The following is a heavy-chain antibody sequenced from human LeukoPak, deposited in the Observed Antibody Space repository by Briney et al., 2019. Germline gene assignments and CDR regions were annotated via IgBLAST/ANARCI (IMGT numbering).Heavy chain of an antibody. CDR1: GGSFSGYY. V-gene: IGHV4-39*01. D-gene: IGHD3-10*01. J-gene: IGHJ5*02. CDR3: ARQSGAYNWFDP. Sequence: PSETLSLTCAVYGGSFSGYYWGWIRQPPGKGLEWIGSIYYSGSTYYNPSLKSRVTISIDTSKNQFSLKLSSVTAADPAVYSCARQSGAYNWFDPWGQGTLVTVSS. CDR2: IYYSGST.